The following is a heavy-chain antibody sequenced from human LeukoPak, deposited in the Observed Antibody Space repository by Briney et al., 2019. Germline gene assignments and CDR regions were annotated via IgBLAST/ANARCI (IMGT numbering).Heavy chain of an antibody. D-gene: IGHD3-22*01. CDR3: AAVFGSGYYYCFDY. CDR2: IAVASGNT. V-gene: IGHV1-58*02. Sequence: SVKVSCKASGFPFTSSSMQWVRQARGQRLEWIGWIAVASGNTNYAQKFQGRVTITRDMSTSTAYMELSSLRSEDTAVYYCAAVFGSGYYYCFDYWGQGTLVTVSS. J-gene: IGHJ4*02. CDR1: GFPFTSSS.